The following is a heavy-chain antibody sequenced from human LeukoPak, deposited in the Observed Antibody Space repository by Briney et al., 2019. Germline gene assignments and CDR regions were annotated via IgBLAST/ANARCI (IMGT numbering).Heavy chain of an antibody. J-gene: IGHJ5*02. CDR1: GGSISSYY. D-gene: IGHD6-13*01. CDR3: ARAPWKQLSTGYNWFDP. Sequence: PSETLSLTCTVSGGSISSYYWSWIRQPPGKGLEWIGYIYYSGSTNYNPSLKSRVTISVGTSKNQFSLKLSSVTAADTAVYYCARAPWKQLSTGYNWFDPWGQGTLVTVSS. CDR2: IYYSGST. V-gene: IGHV4-59*01.